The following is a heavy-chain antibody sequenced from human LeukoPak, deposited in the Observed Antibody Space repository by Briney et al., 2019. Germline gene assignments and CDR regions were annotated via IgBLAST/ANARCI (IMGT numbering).Heavy chain of an antibody. Sequence: PGGSLRLSCAASGFTVSSNYMSWVRQAPGKGLEWLAGIYSGGSKYYADSVKGRFTISRDNSKNTLYLEMNSLRGDDTAVYYCARRGYMRSSGRNYFDDWGQGTTVTVSS. CDR2: IYSGGSK. CDR1: GFTVSSNY. V-gene: IGHV3-66*02. D-gene: IGHD2-2*01. CDR3: ARRGYMRSSGRNYFDD. J-gene: IGHJ4*02.